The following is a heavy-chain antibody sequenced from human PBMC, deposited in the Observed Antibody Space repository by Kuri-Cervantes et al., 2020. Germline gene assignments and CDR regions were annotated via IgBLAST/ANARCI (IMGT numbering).Heavy chain of an antibody. CDR2: IYTSGST. D-gene: IGHD3-3*01. V-gene: IGHV4-4*07. J-gene: IGHJ6*02. CDR1: GGSISSYY. CDR3: AREIFGGTSGVRYYYYGMDV. Sequence: SETLSLTCTVSGGSISSYYWSWIRQPAGKGLEWIGRIYTSGSTNYNPSLKSRVTMSVDTSKNQFSLKLSSVTAADTAVYHCAREIFGGTSGVRYYYYGMDVWGQGTTVTVSS.